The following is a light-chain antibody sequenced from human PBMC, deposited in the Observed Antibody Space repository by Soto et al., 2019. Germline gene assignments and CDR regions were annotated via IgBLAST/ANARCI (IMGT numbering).Light chain of an antibody. Sequence: EIVLTQSPGTLSLSPGERATLSCRASQSVSSSNLAWYQQKPGQAPRLLIYGASSRATGIPDRFSGSGSGTDFPLTLSRLEPEDFAVYYCQQYGSSPYTFGQGTKLEIK. V-gene: IGKV3-20*01. J-gene: IGKJ2*01. CDR2: GAS. CDR1: QSVSSSN. CDR3: QQYGSSPYT.